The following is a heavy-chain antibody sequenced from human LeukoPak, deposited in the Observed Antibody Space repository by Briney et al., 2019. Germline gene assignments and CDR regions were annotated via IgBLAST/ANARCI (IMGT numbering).Heavy chain of an antibody. Sequence: GGPLRLSCAASGFTFDDYGMSWVRQAPGKGLEWVSGINWNGGSTGYADSVKGRFTVSRDNAKNSLYPQMNSPRAEDTALYYCARVPRRDYMDVWGKGTTVTVSS. CDR1: GFTFDDYG. J-gene: IGHJ6*03. CDR3: ARVPRRDYMDV. CDR2: INWNGGST. V-gene: IGHV3-20*04.